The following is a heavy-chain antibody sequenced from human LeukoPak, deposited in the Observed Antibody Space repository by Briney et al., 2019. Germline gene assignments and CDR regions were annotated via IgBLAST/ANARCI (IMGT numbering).Heavy chain of an antibody. CDR3: ARHRGGLAVAGMDV. CDR2: IYSSGST. D-gene: IGHD6-19*01. CDR1: GGSISSYY. V-gene: IGHV4-59*08. J-gene: IGHJ6*03. Sequence: SETLSLTCTVSGGSISSYYWSWIRQPPGKGLEWIGYIYSSGSTNYNPSLKSRVTISVDPSKNQFSLKLSSVTAADTAVYYCARHRGGLAVAGMDVWGKGTTVTVSS.